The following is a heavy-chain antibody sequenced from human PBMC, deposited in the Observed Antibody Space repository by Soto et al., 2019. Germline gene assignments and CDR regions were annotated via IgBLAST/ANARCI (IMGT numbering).Heavy chain of an antibody. V-gene: IGHV3-21*01. CDR3: ATDHWATTGNDAFDI. J-gene: IGHJ3*02. CDR2: ISSSSSYI. CDR1: GFTFSSYS. Sequence: GGSLILSCAASGFTFSSYSMNWVRQAPGKGLEWVSSISSSSSYIYYADSVKGRFTISRDNAKNSLYLQMNSLRAEDTAVYYCATDHWATTGNDAFDIWGQGTMVTVSS. D-gene: IGHD1-1*01.